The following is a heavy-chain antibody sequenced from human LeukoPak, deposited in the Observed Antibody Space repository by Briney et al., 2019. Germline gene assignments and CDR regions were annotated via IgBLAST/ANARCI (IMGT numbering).Heavy chain of an antibody. J-gene: IGHJ6*02. V-gene: IGHV3-23*01. CDR3: ATPLWFGELISYYYYGMDV. D-gene: IGHD3-10*01. CDR1: GFTFSSYA. CDR2: ISGSGGST. Sequence: GGSLRLSCAASGFTFSSYAMSWVRQAPGKGLEWVSAISGSGGSTYYADSVKGRFTISRVNSKNTLYLQMNSLRAEDTAVYYCATPLWFGELISYYYYGMDVWGQGTTVTVSS.